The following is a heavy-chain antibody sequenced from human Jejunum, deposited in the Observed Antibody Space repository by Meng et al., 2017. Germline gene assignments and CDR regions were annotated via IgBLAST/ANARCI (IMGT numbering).Heavy chain of an antibody. CDR3: ARGGWDFEY. CDR2: VFYTGST. V-gene: IGHV4-61*01. J-gene: IGHJ4*02. Sequence: VRLQESGPGLVSPSKPLSLTCTVSGVSVTSGHYYWSWVRQPPGQGLEWIGHVFYTGSTNYSPSFKSRVTISVHTSMNQFSLKLNSVTAADTAVYYCARGGWDFEYWGQGILVTVAS. CDR1: GVSVTSGHYY. D-gene: IGHD3-16*01.